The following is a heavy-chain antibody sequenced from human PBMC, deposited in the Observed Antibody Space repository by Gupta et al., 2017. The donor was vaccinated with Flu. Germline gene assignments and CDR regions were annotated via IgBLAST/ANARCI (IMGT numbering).Heavy chain of an antibody. J-gene: IGHJ6*03. Sequence: QMKLVESGGGVVQFGTSLRLSCAASGLTFGSYGMHWVRQAPGKGLEWVADIASDGSHKDYADSVGGRFTISRDNSKNTLSLEMDSLRVEDTAVYYCAKDGPWTASCPYYCYYMGVWGKGTTVTVSS. CDR2: IASDGSHK. D-gene: IGHD2-2*01. V-gene: IGHV3-30*18. CDR1: GLTFGSYG. CDR3: AKDGPWTASCPYYCYYMGV.